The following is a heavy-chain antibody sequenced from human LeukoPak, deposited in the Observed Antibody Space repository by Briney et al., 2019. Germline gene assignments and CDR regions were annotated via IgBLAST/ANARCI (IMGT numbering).Heavy chain of an antibody. CDR3: AKRRSVGYDILTGYYRYYFDY. V-gene: IGHV3-23*01. CDR1: GFTFSSYA. Sequence: PGGSLRLSRAASGFTFSSYAMSWVRQAQGKGLEWVSAISGSGGSTYYADSVKGRFTISRDNSKNTLYLQMNSLRAEDTAVYYCAKRRSVGYDILTGYYRYYFDYWGQGTLVTVSS. J-gene: IGHJ4*02. CDR2: ISGSGGST. D-gene: IGHD3-9*01.